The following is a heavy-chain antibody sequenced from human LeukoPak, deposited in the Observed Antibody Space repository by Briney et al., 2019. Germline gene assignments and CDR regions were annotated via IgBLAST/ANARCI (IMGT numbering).Heavy chain of an antibody. J-gene: IGHJ4*02. CDR2: INPSGGST. CDR3: ARVIKSAYYYGSGSDGYDY. V-gene: IGHV1-46*01. D-gene: IGHD3-10*01. CDR1: GYAFSSCY. Sequence: SVQFSCRASGYAFSSCYMHWVGHRPEQVLEWMGIINPSGGSTSYGQKFQGRVTMTRDTSTSTVYMELSSLRSEDTAVYYCARVIKSAYYYGSGSDGYDYWGQGTLVTVSS.